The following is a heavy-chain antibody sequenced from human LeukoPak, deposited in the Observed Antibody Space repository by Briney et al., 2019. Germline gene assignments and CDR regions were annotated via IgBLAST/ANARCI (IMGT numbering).Heavy chain of an antibody. V-gene: IGHV3-30*18. D-gene: IGHD6-19*01. CDR3: AKERSEYSSGWLRRYYFDY. J-gene: IGHJ4*02. CDR1: GFTFSSYG. Sequence: GGSLRLSCAASGFTFSSYGMHWVRQAPGKGLEWVAVISYDGSNKYYADSVKGRFTISRDNSKNTLYLQMNSLRAEDTAVYYCAKERSEYSSGWLRRYYFDYWGQGTLVTVSS. CDR2: ISYDGSNK.